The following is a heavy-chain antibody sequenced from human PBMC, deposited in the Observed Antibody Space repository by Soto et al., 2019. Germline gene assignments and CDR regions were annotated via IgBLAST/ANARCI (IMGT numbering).Heavy chain of an antibody. J-gene: IGHJ4*02. CDR1: GGSISSYY. D-gene: IGHD6-13*01. CDR3: ALAAAGTGLFDY. Sequence: QVQLQESGPGLVKPSETLSLTCTVSGGSISSYYWSWIRQPPGKGLEWIGYIYYSGSTNYNPSLKRRVTRSVDTSKNQFSLKLSSVTAADTAVYYCALAAAGTGLFDYWGQGTLVTVSS. V-gene: IGHV4-59*01. CDR2: IYYSGST.